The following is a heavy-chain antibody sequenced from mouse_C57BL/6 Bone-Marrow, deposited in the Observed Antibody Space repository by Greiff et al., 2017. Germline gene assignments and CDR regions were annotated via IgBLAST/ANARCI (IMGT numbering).Heavy chain of an antibody. CDR3: AIPLYGSSWYAMDY. J-gene: IGHJ4*01. V-gene: IGHV1-4*01. D-gene: IGHD1-1*01. CDR2: INPSSGYT. CDR1: GYTFTSYT. Sequence: QVQLQQSGAELARPGASVKMSCKASGYTFTSYTMHWVKQRPGQGLEWIGYINPSSGYTKYNQKFKDKATLTADKSSSTAYMQLSSLTSEDSAVYYCAIPLYGSSWYAMDYWGQGTSVTVSS.